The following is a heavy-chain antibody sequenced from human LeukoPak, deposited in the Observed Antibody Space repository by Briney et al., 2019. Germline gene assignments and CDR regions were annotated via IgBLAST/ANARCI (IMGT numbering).Heavy chain of an antibody. J-gene: IGHJ6*03. CDR1: GFTFSSYS. Sequence: PGGSLRLSCAASGFTFSSYSMNWVRQAPGKGLEWVSSISSSSSYIYYADSVKGRFTISRDNAKNSLYLQMNSLRAEDTAVYYCARAGVVVGPTWVYYYMDVWGKGTTVTISS. CDR3: ARAGVVVGPTWVYYYMDV. D-gene: IGHD2-15*01. V-gene: IGHV3-21*01. CDR2: ISSSSSYI.